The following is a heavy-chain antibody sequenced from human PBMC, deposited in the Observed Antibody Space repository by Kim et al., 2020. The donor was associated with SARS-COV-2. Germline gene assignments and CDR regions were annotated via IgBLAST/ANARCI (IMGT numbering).Heavy chain of an antibody. CDR1: GASISTQNFY. Sequence: SETLSLTCSVSGASISTQNFYWGWDRQPPGKGLEWIGTIHYGGNTNYNPSLKSRVTIPEDTSKNQFFLEVTSVTAADTAMYYCAKYQTSIMLDYWGQGTL. D-gene: IGHD2-2*01. CDR2: IHYGGNT. CDR3: AKYQTSIMLDY. V-gene: IGHV4-39*01. J-gene: IGHJ4*02.